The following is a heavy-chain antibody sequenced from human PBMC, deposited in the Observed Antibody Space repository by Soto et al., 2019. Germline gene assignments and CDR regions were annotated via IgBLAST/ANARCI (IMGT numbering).Heavy chain of an antibody. CDR2: IYHSGST. J-gene: IGHJ6*02. Sequence: SETLSLTCAVSGGSISSRNWWRWVRQPPGKGLEWIGEIYHSGSTNYNPSLKSRVTISVDKSKNQFSLKLSSVTAADTAVHYYARLGVPNAGRYYLYGMDDWGQGTTETVSS. CDR1: GGSISSRNW. D-gene: IGHD1-1*01. V-gene: IGHV4-4*02. CDR3: ARLGVPNAGRYYLYGMDD.